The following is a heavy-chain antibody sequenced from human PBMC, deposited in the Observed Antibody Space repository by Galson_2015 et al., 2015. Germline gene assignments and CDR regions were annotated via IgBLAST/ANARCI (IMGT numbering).Heavy chain of an antibody. CDR2: IRGSGSST. Sequence: SLRLSCAASGFTLSSYAMSWVRQAPGKGLEWVSGIRGSGSSTYYADSVKGRFTISRDNPKNTLYLQLNSLRAEDTAVYYCAKGRTSITMARGVPSYGMDVSGQGTPITVSS. V-gene: IGHV3-23*01. J-gene: IGHJ6*02. CDR3: AKGRTSITMARGVPSYGMDV. D-gene: IGHD3-10*01. CDR1: GFTLSSYA.